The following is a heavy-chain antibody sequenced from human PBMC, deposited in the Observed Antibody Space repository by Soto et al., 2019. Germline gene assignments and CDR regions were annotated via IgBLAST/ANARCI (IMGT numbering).Heavy chain of an antibody. J-gene: IGHJ1*01. D-gene: IGHD6-13*01. CDR1: GGSISSYY. CDR2: IYYSGST. Sequence: QVQLQESGPGLVKPSETLSLTCTVSGGSISSYYWSWIRQPPGKGLEWIGYIYYSGSTNYNPSLNSRVTISVDTSKNQFSLKLSSVTAADTAVYYCARDGGPRHVAAAGTGHFQHWGQDTLVTVSS. CDR3: ARDGGPRHVAAAGTGHFQH. V-gene: IGHV4-59*01.